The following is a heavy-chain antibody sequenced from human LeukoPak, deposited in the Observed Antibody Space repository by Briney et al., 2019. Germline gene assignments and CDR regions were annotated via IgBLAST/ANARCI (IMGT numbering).Heavy chain of an antibody. J-gene: IGHJ6*04. CDR1: GGSISSYY. CDR2: IYYSGST. D-gene: IGHD2-2*02. V-gene: IGHV4-59*01. CDR3: ARVVGYCSSTSCYKNYYYYGMDV. Sequence: PSETLSLTCTVSGGSISSYYWSWIRQPPGKGLEWIGYIYYSGSTNYNPSLKSRVTISVDTSKNQFSLKLSSVAAADTAVYYCARVVGYCSSTSCYKNYYYYGMDVWGKGTTVTVSS.